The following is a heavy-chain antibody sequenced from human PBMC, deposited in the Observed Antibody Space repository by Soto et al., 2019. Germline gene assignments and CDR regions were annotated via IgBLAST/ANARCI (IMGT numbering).Heavy chain of an antibody. CDR2: ISSSSSTI. J-gene: IGHJ6*02. CDR1: GFTFSSYS. Sequence: GGSLRLSCAASGFTFSSYSMNWVRQAPGKGLEWVSYISSSSSTIYYADSVKGRFTISRDNAKNSLYLQMNSLRDEDTAVYYCARDCLAARCYYYYGMDVWGQGTTVTVSS. D-gene: IGHD6-6*01. CDR3: ARDCLAARCYYYYGMDV. V-gene: IGHV3-48*02.